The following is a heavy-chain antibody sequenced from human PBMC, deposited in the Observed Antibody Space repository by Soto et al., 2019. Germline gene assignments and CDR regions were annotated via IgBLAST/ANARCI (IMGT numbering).Heavy chain of an antibody. CDR1: GFTFSSYG. V-gene: IGHV3-30*18. D-gene: IGHD6-13*01. J-gene: IGHJ4*02. Sequence: GGSLRLSCAASGFTFSSYGMHWVRQAPGKGLEWVAVTSYDGSNKYYADSVKGRFTISRDNSKNTLYLQMNSLRAEDTAVYYCAKDLYSSSWEWNYWGQGTLVTVSS. CDR3: AKDLYSSSWEWNY. CDR2: TSYDGSNK.